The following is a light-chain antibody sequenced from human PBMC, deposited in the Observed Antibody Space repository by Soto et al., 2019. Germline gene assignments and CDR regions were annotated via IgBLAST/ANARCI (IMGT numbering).Light chain of an antibody. CDR2: YYS. CDR3: AAWADSLIYV. CDR1: NSNIASNY. V-gene: IGLV1-47*02. J-gene: IGLJ1*01. Sequence: QSVLIQPPSGSGTPGQQISISCSGNNSNIASNYVYWYQQLPGAAPKVLIYYYSHPPSAVPDRFSASTSGTSPSLPITRLRSQDEADYYCAAWADSLIYVFGTGTKGPVL.